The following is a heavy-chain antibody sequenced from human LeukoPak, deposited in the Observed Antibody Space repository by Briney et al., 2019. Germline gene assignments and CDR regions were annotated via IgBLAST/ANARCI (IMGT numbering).Heavy chain of an antibody. J-gene: IGHJ5*02. V-gene: IGHV4-61*01. Sequence: PSETLSLTCTVSGGSVSSGSYYWSWIRQPPGKGLEWIGYIYYSGSTNYNPSLKSRVTISVDTSKNQFSLKLSSVTAADTAVYYCAGGIAAAGTLSPWGQGTPVTVSS. CDR3: AGGIAAAGTLSP. D-gene: IGHD6-13*01. CDR2: IYYSGST. CDR1: GGSVSSGSYY.